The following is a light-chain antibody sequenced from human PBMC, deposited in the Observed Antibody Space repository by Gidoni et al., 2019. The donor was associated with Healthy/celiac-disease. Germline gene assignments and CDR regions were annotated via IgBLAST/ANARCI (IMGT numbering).Light chain of an antibody. CDR2: DAY. J-gene: IGKJ2*01. Sequence: DIQMTQSPSSLSASVGDRVTITCQASQDISNYLNCYKQKPGKAPKLLIYDAYNLEKGGPSRFSGSGSGTDFTLTISRLQPEDMATYYCQKYDNLPYTFGQGTKLEIK. V-gene: IGKV1-33*01. CDR1: QDISNY. CDR3: QKYDNLPYT.